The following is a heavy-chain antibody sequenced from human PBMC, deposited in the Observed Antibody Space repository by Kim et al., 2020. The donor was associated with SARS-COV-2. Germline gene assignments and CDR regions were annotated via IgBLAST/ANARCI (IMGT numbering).Heavy chain of an antibody. CDR3: ARALGYTYGHVGADY. CDR1: GGSFSGYY. V-gene: IGHV4-34*01. Sequence: SETLSLTCAVYGGSFSGYYWSWIRQPPRKGLEWIGEINHSGSTNYNPSLKSRVTISVDRSKNQFSLKLSSVTAADTSVYYCARALGYTYGHVGADYSGRG. D-gene: IGHD5-18*01. J-gene: IGHJ4*02. CDR2: INHSGST.